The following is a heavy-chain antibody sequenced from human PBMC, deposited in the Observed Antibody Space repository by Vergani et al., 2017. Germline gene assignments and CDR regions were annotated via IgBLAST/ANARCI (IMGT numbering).Heavy chain of an antibody. CDR2: ISGSGGST. CDR3: AKDLYCSSISCYSGWYFDL. Sequence: EVQLLESGGGLVQPGGSLRLSCAASGFTFSSYAMSWVRQAPGKGLEWVSVISGSGGSTYYADSVKGRFTISRDNSKNTLYLQMNSLRAEDTAVYYCAKDLYCSSISCYSGWYFDLWGRGTLVTVSS. J-gene: IGHJ2*01. CDR1: GFTFSSYA. V-gene: IGHV3-23*01. D-gene: IGHD2-2*01.